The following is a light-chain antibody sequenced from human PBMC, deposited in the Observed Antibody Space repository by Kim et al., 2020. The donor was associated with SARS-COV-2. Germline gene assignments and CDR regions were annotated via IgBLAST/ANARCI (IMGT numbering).Light chain of an antibody. CDR3: SSYTAASTWV. CDR1: SSDIGGYKS. V-gene: IGLV2-14*03. J-gene: IGLJ2*01. CDR2: DVT. Sequence: QSALTQPASVSGSPGQSITISCIGSSSDIGGYKSVSWYQQHPGKHPKLMISDVTKRPSGVSNRFSGSKSGNTASLTISGLQADDEADYYCSSYTAASTWVFGGGTKVTVL.